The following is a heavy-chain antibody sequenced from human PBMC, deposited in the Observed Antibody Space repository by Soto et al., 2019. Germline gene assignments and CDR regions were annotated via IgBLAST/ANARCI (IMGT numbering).Heavy chain of an antibody. CDR2: IYHSVST. V-gene: IGHV4-30-2*01. D-gene: IGHD3-10*01. CDR1: GGSISSGGYS. CDR3: ARELFGRSVWFAP. Sequence: PSETLSLTCAVSGGSISSGGYSWSWIRQPPGKGLEWIGYIYHSVSTYYNPSLKSRVTISVDTSKNQFSLTLSSVTAADTAVYYCARELFGRSVWFAPWGQGTLVTVSS. J-gene: IGHJ5*02.